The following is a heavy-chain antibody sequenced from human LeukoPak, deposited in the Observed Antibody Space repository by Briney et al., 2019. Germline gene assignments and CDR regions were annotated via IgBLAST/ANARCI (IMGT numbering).Heavy chain of an antibody. D-gene: IGHD6-6*01. CDR3: ASNPPENSSSPSFDY. CDR1: GFTFSTYW. V-gene: IGHV3-7*01. Sequence: PGGSLRLSCAASGFTFSTYWMSWVRQAPGKGLEWVANIKHDGSEKYYVDSVKGRFTISRDNAKNSLYLQMNSLRAEDTAVYYCASNPPENSSSPSFDYWGQGTLVTVSS. J-gene: IGHJ4*02. CDR2: IKHDGSEK.